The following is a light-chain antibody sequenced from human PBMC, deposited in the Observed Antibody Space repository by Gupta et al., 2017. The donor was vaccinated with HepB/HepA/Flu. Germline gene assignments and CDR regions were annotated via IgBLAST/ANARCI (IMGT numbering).Light chain of an antibody. CDR2: SNN. J-gene: IGLJ2*01. CDR1: SSNIGSNT. Sequence: QSVLTPPPSASGTPGPRVTISCSGSSSNIGSNTVNWYQQLPGTAPKLLIYSNNQRPSGVPDRVSGSKSGTSASLAISWLQSEDEADYYCAAWDDSLNGVVFGGGTKLTVL. CDR3: AAWDDSLNGVV. V-gene: IGLV1-44*01.